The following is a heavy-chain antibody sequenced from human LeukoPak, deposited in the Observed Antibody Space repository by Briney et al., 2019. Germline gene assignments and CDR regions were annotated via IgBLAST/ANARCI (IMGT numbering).Heavy chain of an antibody. CDR1: GFTSSNYA. D-gene: IGHD4-17*01. CDR2: ISGSGGIT. Sequence: PGGSLRLSCAASGFTSSNYAMSWVRQAPRNGLEWVSAISGSGGITYYADSMKGRFTISRDNSKNTLYLQMNSLRAEDTAVYYCAKVAPPGPTTVNTGTHDYWGQGTLVTVSS. V-gene: IGHV3-23*01. CDR3: AKVAPPGPTTVNTGTHDY. J-gene: IGHJ4*02.